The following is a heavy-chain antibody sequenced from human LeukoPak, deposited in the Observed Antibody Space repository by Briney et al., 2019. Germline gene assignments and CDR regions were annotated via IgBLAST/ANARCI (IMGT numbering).Heavy chain of an antibody. D-gene: IGHD2-2*02. Sequence: GGSLRLSCAASGFTFNLYGMNWVRQAPGKGPEWVPSISPSSTYIYYADSVRGRLTISRDNAKNSLYLQMDSLRAEDTAVYYCARANQMLYPNYYYYLDVWGKGTTVSVSS. CDR2: ISPSSTYI. CDR1: GFTFNLYG. V-gene: IGHV3-21*01. CDR3: ARANQMLYPNYYYYLDV. J-gene: IGHJ6*03.